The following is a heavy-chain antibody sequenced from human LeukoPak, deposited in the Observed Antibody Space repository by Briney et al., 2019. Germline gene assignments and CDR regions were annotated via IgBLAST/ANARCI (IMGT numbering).Heavy chain of an antibody. CDR3: ASSGFGFESHFDA. CDR2: MNPNTGHT. V-gene: IGHV1-8*01. Sequence: GASVKVSCKASGYTFTNFDINWVRQATGQGLEWLGWMNPNTGHTGFAQKFQGRVTMTRDTSISTAFLDLNTLTSDDTAVYYCASSGFGFESHFDAWGQGTPVTVSS. D-gene: IGHD3-10*01. J-gene: IGHJ4*02. CDR1: GYTFTNFD.